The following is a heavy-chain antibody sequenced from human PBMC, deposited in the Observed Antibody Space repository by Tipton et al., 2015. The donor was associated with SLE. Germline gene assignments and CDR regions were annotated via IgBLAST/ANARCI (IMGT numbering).Heavy chain of an antibody. V-gene: IGHV4-39*07. CDR1: GGSISSSSYY. CDR2: IYYSGST. CDR3: ARLGIAVAGPTDY. J-gene: IGHJ4*02. D-gene: IGHD6-19*01. Sequence: TLSLTCTVSGGSISSSSYYWGWIRQPPGKGLEWIGSIYYSGSTYYNPSHKSRVTISVDTSKNQFSLKLSSVTAADTAVYYCARLGIAVAGPTDYCGKGTLVTVSS.